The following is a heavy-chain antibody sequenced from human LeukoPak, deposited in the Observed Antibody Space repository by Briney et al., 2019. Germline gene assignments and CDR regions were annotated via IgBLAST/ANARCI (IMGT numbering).Heavy chain of an antibody. V-gene: IGHV3-53*01. CDR3: AGDYSGYYLSDAFDI. D-gene: IGHD3-22*01. J-gene: IGHJ3*02. Sequence: GGSLRLSCAASGFTVSSNYMSWVRQAPGKGLEWVSVIYSGGSTYYADSVKGRFTISRDNPKNTLYLQMSSLRAEDTAVYYCAGDYSGYYLSDAFDIWGQGTMVTVSS. CDR2: IYSGGST. CDR1: GFTVSSNY.